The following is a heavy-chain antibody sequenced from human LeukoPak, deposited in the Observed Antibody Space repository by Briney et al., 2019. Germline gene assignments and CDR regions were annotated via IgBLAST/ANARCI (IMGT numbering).Heavy chain of an antibody. CDR2: IYSGGST. V-gene: IGHV3-53*01. Sequence: GGSLRLSCAASGFTVSGNYMSWVRQAPGKGLEWVSIIYSGGSTSYADSVKGRFTISRDNSKNTLYLQMNSLRAEDTAVCYCARSSGPDAPDYWGQGTLVTVSS. CDR3: ARSSGPDAPDY. D-gene: IGHD7-27*01. CDR1: GFTVSGNY. J-gene: IGHJ4*02.